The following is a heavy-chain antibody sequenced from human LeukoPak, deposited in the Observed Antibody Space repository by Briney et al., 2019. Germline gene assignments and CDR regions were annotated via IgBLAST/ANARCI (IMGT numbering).Heavy chain of an antibody. CDR3: AKDMSYGSGSRFDY. CDR1: GLTFSSYA. Sequence: GGSLRLYCAASGLTFSSYAMTWVRQAPGKGLEWVSGNSWNSGSIVYADCVKGRFTISRDNAKNSLYLQMNSLRAEDTALYYCAKDMSYGSGSRFDYWGQGTLVTVSS. CDR2: NSWNSGSI. V-gene: IGHV3-9*01. D-gene: IGHD3-10*01. J-gene: IGHJ4*02.